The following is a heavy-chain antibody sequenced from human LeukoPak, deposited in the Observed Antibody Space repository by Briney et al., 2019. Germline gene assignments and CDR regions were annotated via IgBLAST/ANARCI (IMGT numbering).Heavy chain of an antibody. V-gene: IGHV4-39*07. CDR1: GGSISSSSYY. J-gene: IGHJ4*02. Sequence: SETLSLTCTVSGGSISSSSYYWGWIRQPPGKGLEWIGSIYYSGSTYYNPSLKSRVTISVDTSKNQFSLKLSSVTAADAAVYYCAREGEMDNQGLDYWAREPWSPSPQ. CDR2: IYYSGST. CDR3: AREGEMDNQGLDY. D-gene: IGHD5-24*01.